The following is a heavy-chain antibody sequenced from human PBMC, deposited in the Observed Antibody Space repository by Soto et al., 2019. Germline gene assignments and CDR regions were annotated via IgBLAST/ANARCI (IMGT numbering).Heavy chain of an antibody. V-gene: IGHV3-20*01. CDR3: ARDSDDSTGYYDY. Sequence: EVQLVVSGGGVVRPGGSMRLSCTASGFTFDDYSMTWVRQIPGKGLEWVSTTNWNGATTAYADSVRGRFTISRDNAKNSLYLQLATVTAEDTAFYHCARDSDDSTGYYDYWGQGTLVTVSS. CDR1: GFTFDDYS. J-gene: IGHJ4*02. CDR2: TNWNGATT. D-gene: IGHD4-4*01.